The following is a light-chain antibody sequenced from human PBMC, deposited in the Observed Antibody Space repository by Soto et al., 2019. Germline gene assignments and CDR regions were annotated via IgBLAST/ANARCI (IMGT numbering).Light chain of an antibody. CDR3: SSYTSSSTHWV. CDR1: RSDVGGYNY. Sequence: QSALTQPASVSGSPGQSITISCTGTRSDVGGYNYVSWYQQHPGKAPKLMIYEVSNRPSGVSDRFSGSKSGNTASLTISGLQAEDEADYYCSSYTSSSTHWVFGGGTMVTVL. J-gene: IGLJ3*02. CDR2: EVS. V-gene: IGLV2-14*01.